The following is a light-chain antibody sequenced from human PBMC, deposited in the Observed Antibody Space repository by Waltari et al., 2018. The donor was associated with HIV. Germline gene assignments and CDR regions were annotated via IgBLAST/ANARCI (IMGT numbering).Light chain of an antibody. CDR2: GSS. CDR3: STWDYGLSTHV. V-gene: IGLV1-44*01. Sequence: QSALTQEASVSGTVGQRVTLSCIGNNNNVGRHAVVWYQQISRGAPKTVMIGSSLPSGIPDRFSGSQSGTTASLTISGLQPEDEADYFCSTWDYGLSTHVFGTGSRVTVL. J-gene: IGLJ1*01. CDR1: NNNVGRHA.